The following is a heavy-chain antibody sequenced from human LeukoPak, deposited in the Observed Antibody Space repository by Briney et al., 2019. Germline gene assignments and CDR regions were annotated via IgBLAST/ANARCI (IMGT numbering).Heavy chain of an antibody. CDR3: ARSDSSGYYSSS. J-gene: IGHJ4*02. V-gene: IGHV4-31*03. D-gene: IGHD3-22*01. CDR1: VGSISSGGYY. Sequence: SQTLSLTCTVSVGSISSGGYYCPSIRQHPGKGLECIGYIYYSGSTYYNPSLKSRVTMSVDTSKNQFSLKLSSVTGADTAVYYCARSDSSGYYSSSWGQGTLVTVSS. CDR2: IYYSGST.